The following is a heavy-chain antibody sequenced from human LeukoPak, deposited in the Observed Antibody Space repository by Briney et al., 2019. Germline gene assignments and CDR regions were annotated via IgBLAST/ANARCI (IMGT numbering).Heavy chain of an antibody. Sequence: PSETLSLTCAVYGGSFSGYYWSWVRQPPGKGLEWIGEINHSGSTNYNPSLKSRVTISVDTSKNQFSLKLSSATAADTAVYYCARGTGYYGSGSYAYYMDVWGKGTTVTVSS. CDR1: GGSFSGYY. J-gene: IGHJ6*03. CDR2: INHSGST. V-gene: IGHV4-34*01. CDR3: ARGTGYYGSGSYAYYMDV. D-gene: IGHD3-10*01.